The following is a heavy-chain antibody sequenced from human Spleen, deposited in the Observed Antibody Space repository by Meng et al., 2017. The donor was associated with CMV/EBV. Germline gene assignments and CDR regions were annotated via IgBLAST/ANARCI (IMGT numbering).Heavy chain of an antibody. CDR3: AGFVWGIGFAS. CDR2: IHHSGAT. Sequence: SETLSLTCVVYGGSFRAYYWTWIRQPPGEGLEWIGEIHHSGATISNPSVKSRLTISVDESKSQISLKLTSTTAADTAVYYCAGFVWGIGFASWGQGTLVTVSS. V-gene: IGHV4-34*01. CDR1: GGSFRAYY. J-gene: IGHJ5*01. D-gene: IGHD7-27*01.